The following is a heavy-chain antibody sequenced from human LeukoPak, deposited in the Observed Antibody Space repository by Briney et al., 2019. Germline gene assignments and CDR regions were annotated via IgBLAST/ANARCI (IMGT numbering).Heavy chain of an antibody. J-gene: IGHJ4*02. Sequence: GGSLRLSCEASGLTFRNYEMNWVRQAPGKGLEWVSHISSSSSTINYADSVKGRFTISRVNTENSLYLQMNSLRDEDTAIYYCARTKWQLPWTWGQGTLVTVSS. V-gene: IGHV3-48*03. CDR3: ARTKWQLPWT. D-gene: IGHD2-15*01. CDR1: GLTFRNYE. CDR2: ISSSSSTI.